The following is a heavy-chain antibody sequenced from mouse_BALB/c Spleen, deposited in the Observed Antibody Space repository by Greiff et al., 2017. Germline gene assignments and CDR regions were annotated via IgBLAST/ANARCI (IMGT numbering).Heavy chain of an antibody. J-gene: IGHJ4*01. CDR1: GFSLTSYG. CDR3: ARNSGNAMDY. Sequence: VQLQQSGPGLVQPSQSLSITCTASGFSLTSYGVHWVRQSPGKGLEWLGVIWSGGSTDYNAAFISRLSISKDNSKSQVFFKMNSLQANDTAIYYCARNSGNAMDYWGQGTSVTVSS. V-gene: IGHV2-2*02. D-gene: IGHD1-1*02. CDR2: IWSGGST.